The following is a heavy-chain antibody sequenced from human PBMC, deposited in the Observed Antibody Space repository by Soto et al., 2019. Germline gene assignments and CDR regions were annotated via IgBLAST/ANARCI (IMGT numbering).Heavy chain of an antibody. J-gene: IGHJ6*02. V-gene: IGHV4-30-4*01. Sequence: SETLSLTCTVSVGSISSGDYYWSWIRQPPGKGLEWIGYIYYSGSTYYNPSLKSRVTISVDTSKNQFSLKLSSVTAADTAVYYCARDFVGIPIGFDVWGQGTTVTVSS. CDR1: VGSISSGDYY. D-gene: IGHD6-13*01. CDR2: IYYSGST. CDR3: ARDFVGIPIGFDV.